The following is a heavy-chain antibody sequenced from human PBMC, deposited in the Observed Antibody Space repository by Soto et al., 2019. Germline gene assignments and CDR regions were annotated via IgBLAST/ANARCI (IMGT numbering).Heavy chain of an antibody. CDR3: AKEETRWLDGYYFDY. D-gene: IGHD6-19*01. Sequence: QVQLVESGGGVVQPGRSLRLSCAASGFTFSSYGMHWVRQAPGKGLEWVAVISYDGSNKYYADSVKGRFTISRDNSKNTLYLQMNSLRAEDTAVYYCAKEETRWLDGYYFDYWGQGTLVTVSS. J-gene: IGHJ4*02. V-gene: IGHV3-30*18. CDR2: ISYDGSNK. CDR1: GFTFSSYG.